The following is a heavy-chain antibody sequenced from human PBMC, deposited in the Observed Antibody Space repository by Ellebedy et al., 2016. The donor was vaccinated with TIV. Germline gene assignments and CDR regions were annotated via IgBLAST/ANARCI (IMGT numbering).Heavy chain of an antibody. CDR1: GGSFSNYY. CDR3: ARMDSSGWSYHFDL. V-gene: IGHV4-59*01. Sequence: SETLSLXXTISGGSFSNYYWSWIRQSPGKELEFIGHIFYSGSANYNPSLKSRVTMSVDTSKNQFSLKVNSVTAADTAVYYCARMDSSGWSYHFDLWGQGTLVTVSS. CDR2: IFYSGSA. J-gene: IGHJ4*02. D-gene: IGHD6-19*01.